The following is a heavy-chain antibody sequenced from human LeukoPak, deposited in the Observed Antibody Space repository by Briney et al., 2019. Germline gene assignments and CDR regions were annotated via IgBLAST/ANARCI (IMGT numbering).Heavy chain of an antibody. D-gene: IGHD2-2*01. CDR3: ARVRGYCSSTSCYSLPHYFDY. V-gene: IGHV4-59*01. Sequence: SETPSLTCTVSGGSISSYYWSWIRQPPGKGLEWIGYIYYSGSTNYNPSLKSRVTISVDTSKNQFSLKLSSVTAADTAVYYCARVRGYCSSTSCYSLPHYFDYWGQGTLVTVSS. CDR1: GGSISSYY. J-gene: IGHJ4*02. CDR2: IYYSGST.